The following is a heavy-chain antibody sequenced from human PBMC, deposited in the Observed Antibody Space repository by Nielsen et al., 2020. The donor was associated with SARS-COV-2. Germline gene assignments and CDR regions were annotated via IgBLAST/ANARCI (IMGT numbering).Heavy chain of an antibody. J-gene: IGHJ4*02. Sequence: GGSLRLSCAASGFTFSSYWMSWVRQAPGKGLEWVANIKQDGSEKYYVDSVKGRFTISRDNAKNSLYLQMNSLRAKDTAVYYCAREPMATVTPLDYWGQGTLVTVSS. V-gene: IGHV3-7*03. CDR2: IKQDGSEK. CDR1: GFTFSSYW. D-gene: IGHD4-17*01. CDR3: AREPMATVTPLDY.